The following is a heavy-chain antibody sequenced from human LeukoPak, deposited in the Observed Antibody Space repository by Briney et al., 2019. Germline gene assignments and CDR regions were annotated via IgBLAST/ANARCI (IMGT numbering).Heavy chain of an antibody. V-gene: IGHV3-74*01. D-gene: IGHD2-2*01. Sequence: GESLRLPCPGAGSTFTSHSRHWLRQAPGQLLVWVSRFNTYRSRTIYADSVKSLFTISRDNAKNTLYLQMNSLSAEDTAVYYCARDRVPAAFSGSYNWFDPWGQGTLVTVSS. CDR2: FNTYRSRT. J-gene: IGHJ5*02. CDR3: ARDRVPAAFSGSYNWFDP. CDR1: GSTFTSHS.